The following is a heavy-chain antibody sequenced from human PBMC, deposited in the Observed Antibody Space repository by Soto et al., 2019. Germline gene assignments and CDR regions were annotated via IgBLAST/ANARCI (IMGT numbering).Heavy chain of an antibody. CDR3: ARDRSGSGPSDY. D-gene: IGHD3-3*01. CDR2: INAGNGNT. Sequence: ASVKVSCKASGYTFTSYAMQWVRQAPGQRLEWMGWINAGNGNTKYSQKFQGRVTITADESTSTAYMELSSLRSEDTAVYYCARDRSGSGPSDYWGQGTLVTVSS. V-gene: IGHV1-3*01. J-gene: IGHJ4*02. CDR1: GYTFTSYA.